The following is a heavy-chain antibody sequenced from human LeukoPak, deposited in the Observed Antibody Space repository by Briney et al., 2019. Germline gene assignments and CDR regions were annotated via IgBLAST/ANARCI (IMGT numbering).Heavy chain of an antibody. CDR1: GFTFSSYS. Sequence: GGSLRLSCAASGFTFSSYSMNWVRQAPGKGLEWVSSISSSSSYIYYADSVKGRFTISRDNAKNSLSLQMNSLRAEDTAVYYCARAPVYCSSTSCYSPSGFDYWGQGTLVTVSS. CDR3: ARAPVYCSSTSCYSPSGFDY. J-gene: IGHJ4*02. V-gene: IGHV3-21*01. D-gene: IGHD2-2*01. CDR2: ISSSSSYI.